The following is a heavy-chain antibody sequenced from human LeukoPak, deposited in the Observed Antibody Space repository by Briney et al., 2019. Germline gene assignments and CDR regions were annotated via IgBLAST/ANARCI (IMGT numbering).Heavy chain of an antibody. V-gene: IGHV3-66*01. D-gene: IGHD6-19*01. CDR1: GFTVSSNY. Sequence: GGSLRLSCAASGFTVSSNYMSWVRQAPGKGLEWVSLIYSGGSTYYADSVKGRFTISRDNSKNTLYLQMNSLRAEDTAVYYCARVRIAVAGSYYFDYWGQGTLVTVSS. CDR2: IYSGGST. J-gene: IGHJ4*02. CDR3: ARVRIAVAGSYYFDY.